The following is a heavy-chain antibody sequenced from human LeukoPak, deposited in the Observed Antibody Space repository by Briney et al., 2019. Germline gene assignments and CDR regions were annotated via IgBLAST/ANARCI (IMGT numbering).Heavy chain of an antibody. CDR1: GFTFSSYG. D-gene: IGHD3-22*01. V-gene: IGHV3-30*18. Sequence: PGGSLRLSCAASGFTFSSYGMHWVRQAPGKGLEWVAVISYDGSNKYYADSVKGRFTISRDNSKNTLYLQMNSLRAEDTAVYYCAKDLTMIVGPRDYWGQGTLVTVSS. CDR3: AKDLTMIVGPRDY. CDR2: ISYDGSNK. J-gene: IGHJ4*02.